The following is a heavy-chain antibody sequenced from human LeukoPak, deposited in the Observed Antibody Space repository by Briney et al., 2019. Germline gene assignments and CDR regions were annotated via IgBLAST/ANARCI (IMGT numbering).Heavy chain of an antibody. Sequence: SETLSLTCTVSGGSISSSSYYWGWIRQPPGKGLEWIGSIYYSGSTYYNPSLKSRVTISVDTSKNQFSLKLSSVTAADTAVYYCARHTPKQEGDYWGQGTLVTVSS. V-gene: IGHV4-39*07. CDR3: ARHTPKQEGDY. CDR1: GGSISSSSYY. J-gene: IGHJ4*02. CDR2: IYYSGST.